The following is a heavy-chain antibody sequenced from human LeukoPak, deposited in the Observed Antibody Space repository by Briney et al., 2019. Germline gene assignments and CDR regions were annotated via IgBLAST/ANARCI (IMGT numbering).Heavy chain of an antibody. J-gene: IGHJ6*02. CDR1: GLTFDDYA. CDR2: ISWNSGSI. Sequence: PGGSLRLSCAASGLTFDDYAMHWVRQAPGKGLEWVSGISWNSGSIGYADSVKGRFTISRDNAKNSLYLQMNSLRAEDTALYYCAKSIALYYYYGMDVWGQGTTVTVSS. CDR3: AKSIALYYYYGMDV. V-gene: IGHV3-9*01.